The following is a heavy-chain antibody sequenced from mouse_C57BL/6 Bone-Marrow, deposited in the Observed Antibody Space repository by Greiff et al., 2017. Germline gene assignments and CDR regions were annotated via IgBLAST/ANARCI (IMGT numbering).Heavy chain of an antibody. Sequence: VQLQQPGAELVKPGASVKLSCKASGYTFTSYWMQWVKQRPGQGLEWIGEIDPADSYTNYNQKFKGKATLTVDKSSSTAYMQLSSLTSEDSAGYYCASPYGPVETWFAYWGQGTLVTVSA. CDR3: ASPYGPVETWFAY. D-gene: IGHD1-1*02. CDR2: IDPADSYT. V-gene: IGHV1-50*01. CDR1: GYTFTSYW. J-gene: IGHJ3*01.